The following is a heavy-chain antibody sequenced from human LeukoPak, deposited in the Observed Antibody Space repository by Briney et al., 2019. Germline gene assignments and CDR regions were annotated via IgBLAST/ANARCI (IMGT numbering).Heavy chain of an antibody. CDR3: AKANLAVAGLKNRFDP. CDR2: ISGSGGST. Sequence: GGSLRLSCAASGFTFSSYAMSWVRQAPGKGLEWVSAISGSGGSTYYADSVKGRFTISRDNSKNTLYLQMNSLRAEDTAVYYCAKANLAVAGLKNRFDPWGQGTLVTVSS. V-gene: IGHV3-23*01. CDR1: GFTFSSYA. D-gene: IGHD6-19*01. J-gene: IGHJ5*02.